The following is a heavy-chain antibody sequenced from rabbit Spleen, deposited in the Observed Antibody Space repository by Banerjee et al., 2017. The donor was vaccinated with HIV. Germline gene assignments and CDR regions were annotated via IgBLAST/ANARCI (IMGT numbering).Heavy chain of an antibody. CDR3: TRDDGSGHYIDGYFNL. V-gene: IGHV1S45*01. Sequence: QEQLVESGGGLVQPTGSLTLTCKASGFSFSDRDVMCWVRQAPGKGLEWIACINTATGRAVYASWAKGRFTISKTSSTTVTLQVTSLTAADTATYFCTRDDGSGHYIDGYFNLWGQGTLVTVS. CDR1: GFSFSDRDV. D-gene: IGHD1-1*01. J-gene: IGHJ4*01. CDR2: INTATGRA.